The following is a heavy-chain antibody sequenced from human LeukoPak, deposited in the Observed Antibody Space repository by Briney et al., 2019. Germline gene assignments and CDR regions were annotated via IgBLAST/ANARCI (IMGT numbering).Heavy chain of an antibody. D-gene: IGHD4-17*01. CDR3: AKVPITVTRNFDY. V-gene: IGHV3-23*01. CDR2: ISGSGGNT. CDR1: GFTFSNYV. Sequence: GGSLRLSCAVSGFTFSNYVMSWVRQAPGKGLEWVSSISGSGGNTYYADSVKGRFTISRDNSKNTLYLQMNSLRAEDTAVYYCAKVPITVTRNFDYWGQGPLGTVSS. J-gene: IGHJ4*02.